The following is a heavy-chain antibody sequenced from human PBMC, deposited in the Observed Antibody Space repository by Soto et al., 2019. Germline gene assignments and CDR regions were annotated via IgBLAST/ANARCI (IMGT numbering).Heavy chain of an antibody. CDR1: GYTLTELS. Sequence: ASVKVSCKVSGYTLTELSMHWVRQAPGKGLEWMGGFDPEDGETIYAQKFQGRVTMTEDTSTDTAYMELSSLRSEDTAVYYCATAIITMVRGVITSTPFDYWGQGTLVTVSS. J-gene: IGHJ4*02. CDR3: ATAIITMVRGVITSTPFDY. V-gene: IGHV1-24*01. CDR2: FDPEDGET. D-gene: IGHD3-10*01.